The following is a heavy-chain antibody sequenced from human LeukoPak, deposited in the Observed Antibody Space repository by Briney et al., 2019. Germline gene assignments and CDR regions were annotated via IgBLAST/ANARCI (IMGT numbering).Heavy chain of an antibody. D-gene: IGHD3-10*01. CDR3: ARIGPRNLGYYRSGSYLAYYFDY. CDR2: INPNSGGT. V-gene: IGHV1-2*02. CDR1: GYTFTGYY. J-gene: IGHJ4*02. Sequence: ASVKVSCKASGYTFTGYYMHWVRQAPGQGLEWMGWINPNSGGTNYAQKFQGRVTMTRDTSISTAYMELSRLRSDDTAVYYCARIGPRNLGYYRSGSYLAYYFDYWGQGILVTVSS.